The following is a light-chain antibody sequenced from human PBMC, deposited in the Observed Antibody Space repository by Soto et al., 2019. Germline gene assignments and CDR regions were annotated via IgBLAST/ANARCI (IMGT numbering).Light chain of an antibody. CDR3: QQYGSSPLT. J-gene: IGKJ4*01. V-gene: IGKV3-20*01. CDR2: GAS. Sequence: TQSPSTLSGSVGDRVTITCRASQTISSWLAWYQQKRGQAPRLLIYGASSRATGIPDRFSGSGSGTDFTLTISRLEPEDFAVYYCQQYGSSPLTFGGGTRWIS. CDR1: QTISSW.